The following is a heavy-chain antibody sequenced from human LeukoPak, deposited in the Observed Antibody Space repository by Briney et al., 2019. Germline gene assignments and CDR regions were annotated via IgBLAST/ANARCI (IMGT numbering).Heavy chain of an antibody. J-gene: IGHJ5*02. D-gene: IGHD4-23*01. CDR2: IYYSGST. CDR1: GGSISSYY. CDR3: ARERFYGGNSESWFDP. V-gene: IGHV4-59*01. Sequence: SETLSLTCTDSGGSISSYYWSWIRQPPGKGLEWIGYIYYSGSTNYNPSLKSRVTISVDTSKNQFSLKLSSVTAADTAVYYCARERFYGGNSESWFDPWGQGTLVTVSS.